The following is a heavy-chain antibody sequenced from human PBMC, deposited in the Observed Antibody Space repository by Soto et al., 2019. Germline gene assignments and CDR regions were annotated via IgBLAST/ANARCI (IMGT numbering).Heavy chain of an antibody. J-gene: IGHJ6*02. CDR2: IYYSGGT. CDR1: GGSISSGDYY. V-gene: IGHV4-30-4*01. CDR3: ARAIWFGECEGRHGMAV. Sequence: QVQLQESGPGLVKPSQTLSLKGTVAGGSISSGDYYWNWIRQPPGKGLEWLGYIYYSGGTTYNPSLQSRVTMSVDPSQTQFSLKLSSVTAADTAVYYCARAIWFGECEGRHGMAVWGHGTTVTVSS. D-gene: IGHD3-10*01.